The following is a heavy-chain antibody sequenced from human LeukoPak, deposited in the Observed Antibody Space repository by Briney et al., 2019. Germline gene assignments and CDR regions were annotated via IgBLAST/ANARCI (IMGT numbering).Heavy chain of an antibody. J-gene: IGHJ3*02. V-gene: IGHV3-30*02. Sequence: GGSLRLSCAASGFTFSHHGMHWVRQAPGKGLDWVAFTHYDGGDQFYGDSVKGRFTISRDNSKNTVYLQMNSLSTEDTAVYYCARRGYGYGIDGLDMWGQGTMVTVSS. D-gene: IGHD5-18*01. CDR1: GFTFSHHG. CDR3: ARRGYGYGIDGLDM. CDR2: THYDGGDQ.